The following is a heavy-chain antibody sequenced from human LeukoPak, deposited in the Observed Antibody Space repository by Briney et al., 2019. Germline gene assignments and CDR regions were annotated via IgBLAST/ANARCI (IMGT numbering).Heavy chain of an antibody. CDR1: GYSFTSYW. Sequence: GESLKISCKGSGYSFTSYWIGWVRQMPGKGLEWMGIIYPGDSDTRYSPSFQGQVTISADKSISTAYLQWSSLKASDTAMYYCARSRYCSGGSCYGLFDYWGQGTLVTVSS. D-gene: IGHD2-15*01. CDR2: IYPGDSDT. V-gene: IGHV5-51*01. J-gene: IGHJ4*02. CDR3: ARSRYCSGGSCYGLFDY.